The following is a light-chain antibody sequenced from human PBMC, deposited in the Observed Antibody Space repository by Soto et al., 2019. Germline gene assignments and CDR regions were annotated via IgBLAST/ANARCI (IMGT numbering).Light chain of an antibody. V-gene: IGLV2-8*01. J-gene: IGLJ1*01. Sequence: QSPLTQPPSASGSPGQSFTISCIGTISDVGAYNYVSWYQQHPGKVPKLMIYEVSKRPSGVPDRFSASKYGNTASLTVSGLQAEDEADYYCSSHGGSNNFSVFGTGTKVTVL. CDR1: ISDVGAYNY. CDR2: EVS. CDR3: SSHGGSNNFSV.